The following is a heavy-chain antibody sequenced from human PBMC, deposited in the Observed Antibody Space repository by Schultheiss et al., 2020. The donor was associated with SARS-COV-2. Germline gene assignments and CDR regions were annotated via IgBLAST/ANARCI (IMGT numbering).Heavy chain of an antibody. CDR3: ARGQDLLLLGGFDI. CDR2: ISGSGGST. Sequence: GESLKISCAASGFTFGIYALTWVRQPPGKGLEWVSAISGSGGSTYYADSVKGRFTISRDNSKNTLYLQMNSLRSEDTAVYYCARGQDLLLLGGFDIWGQVTMVTVSS. CDR1: GFTFGIYA. D-gene: IGHD2-15*01. J-gene: IGHJ3*02. V-gene: IGHV3-23*01.